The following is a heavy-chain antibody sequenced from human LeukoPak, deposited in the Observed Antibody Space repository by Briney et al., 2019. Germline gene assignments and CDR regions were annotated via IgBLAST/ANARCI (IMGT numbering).Heavy chain of an antibody. CDR2: INQDGSVK. Sequence: GGSLRLSCAASGVSFRNYWMNWVRQVPGKGLEWVGNINQDGSVKYYVDSVKGRCTISRDNAKNSLYLQMNSLRAEDTALYSCARACCASASHDIWGQGTMVTVSS. V-gene: IGHV3-7*01. CDR3: ARACCASASHDI. CDR1: GVSFRNYW. J-gene: IGHJ3*02. D-gene: IGHD3-10*01.